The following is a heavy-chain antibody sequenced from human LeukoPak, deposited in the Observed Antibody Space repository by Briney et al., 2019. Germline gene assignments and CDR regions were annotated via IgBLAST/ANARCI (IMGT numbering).Heavy chain of an antibody. CDR2: ISSSSSYI. CDR1: GFTFSSYS. D-gene: IGHD2-21*02. Sequence: PGGSLRLSCAASGFTFSSYSMNWARQAPGKGLEWVSSISSSSSYIYYADSVKGRFTISRDNAKNSLYLQMNSLRAEDTAVYYCASLPYCGGDCYSFDYWGQGTLVTVSS. J-gene: IGHJ4*02. V-gene: IGHV3-21*01. CDR3: ASLPYCGGDCYSFDY.